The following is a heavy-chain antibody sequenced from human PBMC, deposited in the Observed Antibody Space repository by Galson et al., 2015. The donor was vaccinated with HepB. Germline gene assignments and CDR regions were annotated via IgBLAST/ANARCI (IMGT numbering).Heavy chain of an antibody. CDR1: GFTFSSYW. CDR3: TRHGSGIGDL. Sequence: SLRLSCAASGFTFSSYWMSWVRRAPGKGLEWVANIKQDGSERHYVDSVKGRFTISRDNAKNSLYLQMNSLRADDTAVYYCTRHGSGIGDLWDQGNLVTVSA. V-gene: IGHV3-7*03. J-gene: IGHJ5*02. D-gene: IGHD1-1*01. CDR2: IKQDGSER.